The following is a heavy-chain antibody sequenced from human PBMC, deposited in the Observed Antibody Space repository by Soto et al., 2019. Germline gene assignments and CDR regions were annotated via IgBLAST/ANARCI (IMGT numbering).Heavy chain of an antibody. CDR3: ARGYCSSTSCYPSDY. Sequence: QVQLVHSGAEVKKPGSSVKVSCKASGGTFSSYTISWVRQAPGQGLEWMGRIIPILGIANYAQKFQGRVTITADKSTSTAYMELSSLRSEDTAVYYCARGYCSSTSCYPSDYWGQGTLVTVSS. D-gene: IGHD2-2*01. J-gene: IGHJ4*02. CDR2: IIPILGIA. CDR1: GGTFSSYT. V-gene: IGHV1-69*02.